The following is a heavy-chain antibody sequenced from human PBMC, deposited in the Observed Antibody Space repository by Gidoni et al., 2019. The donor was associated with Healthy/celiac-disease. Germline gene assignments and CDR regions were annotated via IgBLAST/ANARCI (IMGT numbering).Heavy chain of an antibody. J-gene: IGHJ6*02. D-gene: IGHD3-22*01. V-gene: IGHV3-21*01. CDR1: GSTFSSYS. Sequence: EVQLVESGGGLVKPGGSLRLSCAASGSTFSSYSMNWVRQAPGKGLEWVSSISSSSSYIYYADSVKGRFTISRDNAKNSLYLQMNSLRAEDTAVYYCARWGYYDSSSPYYYGMDVWGQGTTVTVSS. CDR3: ARWGYYDSSSPYYYGMDV. CDR2: ISSSSSYI.